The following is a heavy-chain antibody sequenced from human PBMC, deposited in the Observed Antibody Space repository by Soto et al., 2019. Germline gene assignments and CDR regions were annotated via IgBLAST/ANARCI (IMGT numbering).Heavy chain of an antibody. CDR1: GGSFSGYY. V-gene: IGHV4-34*01. CDR3: GRGMGFKYCSGGSCYSKSAFDI. J-gene: IGHJ3*02. D-gene: IGHD2-15*01. Sequence: SETLSLTCAVYGGSFSGYYWSWIRQPPGKGLEWIGEINHSGSTNYNPSLKSRVTISVDTSKNQFSLKLSSVTAADTAVYYCGRGMGFKYCSGGSCYSKSAFDIWGQGTMVTVSS. CDR2: INHSGST.